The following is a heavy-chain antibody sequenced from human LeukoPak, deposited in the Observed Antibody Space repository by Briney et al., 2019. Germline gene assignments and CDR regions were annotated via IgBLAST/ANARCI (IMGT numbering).Heavy chain of an antibody. V-gene: IGHV3-23*01. J-gene: IGHJ4*02. Sequence: PGGSLRLPCAASGFTFSSYAMSWVRQAPGKGLEWVSAISGSGGSTYYADSVKGRFTISRDNSKNTLYLQMNSLRAEDTAVYYCAKDLVYGSGSGPGLFDYWGQGTLVTVSS. CDR3: AKDLVYGSGSGPGLFDY. D-gene: IGHD3-10*01. CDR1: GFTFSSYA. CDR2: ISGSGGST.